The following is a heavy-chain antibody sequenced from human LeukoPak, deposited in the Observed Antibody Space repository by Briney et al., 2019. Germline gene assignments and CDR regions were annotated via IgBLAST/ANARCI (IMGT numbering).Heavy chain of an antibody. J-gene: IGHJ5*02. D-gene: IGHD2-15*01. V-gene: IGHV4-59*08. Sequence: SETLSLTCTVSGGSISSYYWSWIRQPPGKGLEWSGYVYYSGSPNYNPYLKSRVTISVDTSKNQFSLKLSSVTAADTAVYYCARGGRREGNWFDPCGQGTLVTVSS. CDR2: VYYSGSP. CDR1: GGSISSYY. CDR3: ARGGRREGNWFDP.